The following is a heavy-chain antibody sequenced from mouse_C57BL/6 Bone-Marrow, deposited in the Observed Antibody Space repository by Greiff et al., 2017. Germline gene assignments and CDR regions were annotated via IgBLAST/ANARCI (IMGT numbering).Heavy chain of an antibody. CDR3: ARGYDDAMAY. CDR2: IDPSDSYT. V-gene: IGHV1-69*01. D-gene: IGHD2-2*01. CDR1: GYTFTSYW. J-gene: IGHJ4*01. Sequence: QVQLQQPGAELVMPGASVKLSCKASGYTFTSYWMHWVKQRPGQGLEWIGEIDPSDSYTNYNQKFKGKTTLTVDKSSSTAYMQLSSLTSEDSAVYYCARGYDDAMAYWGQGTSVTVSS.